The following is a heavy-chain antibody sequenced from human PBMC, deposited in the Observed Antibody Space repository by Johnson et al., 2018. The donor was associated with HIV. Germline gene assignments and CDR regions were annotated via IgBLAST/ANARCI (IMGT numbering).Heavy chain of an antibody. CDR3: TTDWEYYYGAGKLDAFDI. J-gene: IGHJ3*02. CDR1: GFTFSDHW. CDR2: INGDGSRT. Sequence: EKLVESGGGLVQPGGSLRLSCGASGFTFSDHWMQWVRQAPGKWLVWVSRINGDGSRTSYADSVKGRFTIARDNAKNTLFLEMNSLKTEDTAVYYCTTDWEYYYGAGKLDAFDIWGQVTMVTVSS. V-gene: IGHV3-74*01. D-gene: IGHD3-10*01.